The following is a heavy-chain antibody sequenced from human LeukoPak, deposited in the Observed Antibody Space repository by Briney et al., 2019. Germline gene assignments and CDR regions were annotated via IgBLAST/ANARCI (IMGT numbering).Heavy chain of an antibody. D-gene: IGHD3-10*01. J-gene: IGHJ4*02. CDR3: ARPTMVRGVIDY. V-gene: IGHV4-39*01. Sequence: SETLSLTCTVSGGSISSSSSYWGWIRRPPGKWLGWIGSIYYSGSTYYNPSLKSRVTISVDTSKNQFSLKLSSVTAADTAVYYCARPTMVRGVIDYWGQGTLVTVSS. CDR2: IYYSGST. CDR1: GGSISSSSSY.